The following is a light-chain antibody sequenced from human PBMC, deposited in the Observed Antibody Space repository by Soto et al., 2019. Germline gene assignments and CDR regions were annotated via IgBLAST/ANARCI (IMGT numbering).Light chain of an antibody. V-gene: IGLV2-23*01. CDR2: EGN. CDR3: TSYAGTSTYV. J-gene: IGLJ1*01. CDR1: RSDIGSYNF. Sequence: QSALTQPASVSGSPGQSITISCTGTRSDIGSYNFVSWYQHLPDKAPKLMIYEGNTRPSGVSNRFSGSKSGNTASLTISGLQPEDEAVYFCTSYAGTSTYVFGSGTKVTVL.